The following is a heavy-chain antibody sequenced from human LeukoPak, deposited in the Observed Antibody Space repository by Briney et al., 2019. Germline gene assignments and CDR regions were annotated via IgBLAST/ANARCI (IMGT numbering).Heavy chain of an antibody. CDR2: ISYDGSNK. CDR3: ARDLVLWFGDPSYAHYYGMNV. Sequence: PGGSLRLSCAASGFTFSSYAMHWVRQAPGKGLECVAVISYDGSNKYYADSVKGRFTISRDNSKNTLYLQMNSLRAEDTAVYYCARDLVLWFGDPSYAHYYGMNVWGQGTTVTVSS. CDR1: GFTFSSYA. V-gene: IGHV3-30-3*01. D-gene: IGHD3-10*01. J-gene: IGHJ6*02.